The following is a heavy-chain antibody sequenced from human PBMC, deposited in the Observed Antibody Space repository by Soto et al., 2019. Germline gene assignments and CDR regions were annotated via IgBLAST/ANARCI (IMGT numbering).Heavy chain of an antibody. Sequence: SETLSLTCSISGGSISSYYWTWIRQPPGKGLEWIGNIYYTGSTNYSPSLKSRVTISIDTSKNQFSMQLTSVTAADTAMYYCTTRPSSVGWFDPWGQGTLVTVSS. CDR1: GGSISSYY. J-gene: IGHJ5*02. CDR3: TTRPSSVGWFDP. CDR2: IYYTGST. V-gene: IGHV4-59*01. D-gene: IGHD6-6*01.